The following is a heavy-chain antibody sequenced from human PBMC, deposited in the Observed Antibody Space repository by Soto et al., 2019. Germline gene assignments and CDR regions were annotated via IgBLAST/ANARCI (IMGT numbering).Heavy chain of an antibody. V-gene: IGHV3-23*01. J-gene: IGHJ5*02. CDR2: ISGSGGST. CDR1: GFTFSSYA. CDR3: AKDRSSSYYDFWSGAYNWFDP. D-gene: IGHD3-3*01. Sequence: EVQLLESGGGLVQPGGSLRLSCAASGFTFSSYAMSWVRQAPGKGLEWVSAISGSGGSTYYADSVKGRFTISRDNSKNTLYLQMNSLRAEDTDVYYCAKDRSSSYYDFWSGAYNWFDPWGQGTLVTVSS.